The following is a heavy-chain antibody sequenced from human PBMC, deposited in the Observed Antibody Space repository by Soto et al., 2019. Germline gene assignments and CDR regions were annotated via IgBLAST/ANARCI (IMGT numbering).Heavy chain of an antibody. D-gene: IGHD6-13*01. V-gene: IGHV3-30-3*01. CDR2: ISYDGSNK. J-gene: IGHJ6*02. CDR1: GFTFSSYA. Sequence: GGSLRLSCAASGFTFSSYAMHWVRQAPGKGLEWVAVISYDGSNKYYADSVKGRFTISRDNSKNTLYLQMNSLRAEDTAVYYCARDYVPASSWYGGYYYYGMDVWGQGTTVTVSS. CDR3: ARDYVPASSWYGGYYYYGMDV.